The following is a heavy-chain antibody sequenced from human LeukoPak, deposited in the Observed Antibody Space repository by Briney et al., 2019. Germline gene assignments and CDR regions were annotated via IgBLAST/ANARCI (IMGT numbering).Heavy chain of an antibody. CDR2: ISSRTSDT. J-gene: IGHJ4*02. D-gene: IGHD1-1*01. CDR3: TRVGSSGSVDY. V-gene: IGHV3-11*06. Sequence: GGPVRLSCAASGFTFSDYYMSWTRQAPGKGLEWVSYISSRTSDTNYVDSVKGRFTISRDNAKNSLYLHMNSLRAEDTAVYYCTRVGSSGSVDYWGQG. CDR1: GFTFSDYY.